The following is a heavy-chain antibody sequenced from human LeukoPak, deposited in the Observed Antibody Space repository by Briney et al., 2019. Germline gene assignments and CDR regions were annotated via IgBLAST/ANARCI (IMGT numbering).Heavy chain of an antibody. CDR3: ARDSPKRYSGSYFDY. CDR1: GGSISSGGYY. J-gene: IGHJ4*02. D-gene: IGHD1-26*01. Sequence: SETLSLTCTVSGGSISSGGYYWSWIRQPPGKGLEWIGFNQDGGSTSYNSSLKSRVAISVDRSKNQFSLTLSSVTAADTAIYYCARDSPKRYSGSYFDYWGQGTLVTVSS. CDR2: NQDGGST. V-gene: IGHV4-30-2*01.